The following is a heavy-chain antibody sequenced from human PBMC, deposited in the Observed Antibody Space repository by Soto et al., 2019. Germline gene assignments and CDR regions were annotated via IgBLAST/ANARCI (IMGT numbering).Heavy chain of an antibody. J-gene: IGHJ6*02. Sequence: ASVQVSCKASGGTFSSYAISWVRQAPGQGLEWMGGIIPILGIANYAQKFQGRVTITADKSTSTAYMELSSLRSEDTAVYYCARAVNNWNYGDCYYGMDVWGQGTTVTVSS. CDR3: ARAVNNWNYGDCYYGMDV. CDR2: IIPILGIA. V-gene: IGHV1-69*10. D-gene: IGHD1-7*01. CDR1: GGTFSSYA.